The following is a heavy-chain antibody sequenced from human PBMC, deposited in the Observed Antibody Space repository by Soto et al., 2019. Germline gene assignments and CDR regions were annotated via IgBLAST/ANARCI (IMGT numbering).Heavy chain of an antibody. CDR2: IRSKAHGGTT. V-gene: IGHV3-49*03. Sequence: PGGSLRLSCTASGFTFGDYAMSWFRQAPGKGLEWVGFIRSKAHGGTTEYAASVKGRFTISRGDSKSIAYLQMNSLKTEDTAVYYCTRDLLSFYCSGGSCYGDYWGQGTLVTVSS. CDR3: TRDLLSFYCSGGSCYGDY. CDR1: GFTFGDYA. J-gene: IGHJ4*02. D-gene: IGHD2-15*01.